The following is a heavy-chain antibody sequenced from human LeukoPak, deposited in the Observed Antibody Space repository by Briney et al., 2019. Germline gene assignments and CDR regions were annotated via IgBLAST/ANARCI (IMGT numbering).Heavy chain of an antibody. CDR3: AKDTGYSGYDSPYYYYYGMDV. CDR2: ISWNSGSI. Sequence: GRSLRLSCAASGFTFDDYAMHWVRQAPGKGLEWVSGISWNSGSIGYADSVKGRFTTSRDNAKNSLYLQMNSLRAEDTALYYCAKDTGYSGYDSPYYYYYGMDVWGQGTTVTVSS. V-gene: IGHV3-9*01. CDR1: GFTFDDYA. J-gene: IGHJ6*02. D-gene: IGHD5-12*01.